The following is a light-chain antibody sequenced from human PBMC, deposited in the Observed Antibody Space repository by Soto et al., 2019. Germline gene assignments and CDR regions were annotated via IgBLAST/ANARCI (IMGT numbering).Light chain of an antibody. CDR3: QQYNGYWT. Sequence: DIQMTQSPSTLSASVGDRVTITCRASQSISDSLAWYQQKPGKAPKLLIYEASNLKSGVPSRFGGSGSGTEYTLTISSLQPDDFASYYCQQYNGYWTFGKGTKVEIK. CDR2: EAS. J-gene: IGKJ1*01. V-gene: IGKV1-5*03. CDR1: QSISDS.